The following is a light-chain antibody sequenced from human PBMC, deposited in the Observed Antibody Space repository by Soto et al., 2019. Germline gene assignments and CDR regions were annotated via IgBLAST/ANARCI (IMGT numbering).Light chain of an antibody. CDR3: KQYDNLPNT. CDR1: QDIRKY. CDR2: DAS. V-gene: IGKV1-33*01. J-gene: IGKJ2*01. Sequence: DIQMTQSASSLSAFVGDRVTITCQASQDIRKYLNWYQQKPGKAPKLLIYDASNLETGVPSRFSGSGSGTDFTLTTSSLQPEDIATYYCKQYDNLPNTFGQGTKLEIK.